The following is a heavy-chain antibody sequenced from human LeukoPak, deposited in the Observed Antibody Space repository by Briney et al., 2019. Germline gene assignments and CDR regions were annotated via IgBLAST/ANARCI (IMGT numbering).Heavy chain of an antibody. J-gene: IGHJ4*02. V-gene: IGHV4-61*02. CDR3: ARAGGVLGYFDL. CDR1: GGSISSGNYY. Sequence: SQTLSLTCTVSGGSISSGNYYWTWIRQSAGKRLEWIGRICTSRVTTYNPSLKSRVTISLDTSRNQFSLRLTSVTAADTAVYCCARAGGVLGYFDLWGQGTLVTVSS. D-gene: IGHD3-10*01. CDR2: ICTSRVT.